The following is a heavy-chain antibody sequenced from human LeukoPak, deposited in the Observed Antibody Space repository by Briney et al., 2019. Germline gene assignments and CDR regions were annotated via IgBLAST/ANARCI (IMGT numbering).Heavy chain of an antibody. CDR1: GGSCDDYY. CDR2: IHPSGIF. Sequence: SETLSLTCAVYGGSCDDYYCSWIRQPPGKGLEWIGEIHPSGIFYYNSSLVSRVSISIDTSKSQFPLRLTSVTAADTAFYYCARGRDRSKAGDRWGQGSLVTVSS. J-gene: IGHJ5*02. D-gene: IGHD5-24*01. V-gene: IGHV4-34*01. CDR3: ARGRDRSKAGDR.